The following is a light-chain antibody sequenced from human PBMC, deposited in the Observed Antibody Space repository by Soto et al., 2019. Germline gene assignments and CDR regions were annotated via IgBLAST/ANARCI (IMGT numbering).Light chain of an antibody. CDR1: QDINKN. CDR2: DAS. V-gene: IGKV1-33*01. J-gene: IGKJ1*01. CDR3: QQYNSYS. Sequence: DIQMTQSPSSLSASIGDRVTIICQASQDINKNLIWYQQKPGKAPKLLIYDASDLETGVPSRFSGSGSGTEFTLTISSLQPDDFATYYCQQYNSYSFGQGTKVDI.